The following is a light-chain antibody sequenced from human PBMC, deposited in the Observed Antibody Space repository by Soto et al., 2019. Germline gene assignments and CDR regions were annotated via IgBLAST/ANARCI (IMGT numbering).Light chain of an antibody. CDR3: LLYFGAAQV. J-gene: IGLJ2*01. Sequence: QAVVTQEPPLTVSPGGSVTLTCASSTGAVTSASYPNWLQQKPGQAPRALIYRASNKHSWTPARFSGSLLGGKAALTLSDVQPEDEAEYYCLLYFGAAQVFGGGTKVTVL. CDR2: RAS. CDR1: TGAVTSASY. V-gene: IGLV7-43*01.